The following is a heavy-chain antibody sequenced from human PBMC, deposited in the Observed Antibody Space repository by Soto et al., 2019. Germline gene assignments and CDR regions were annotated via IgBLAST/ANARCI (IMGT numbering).Heavy chain of an antibody. CDR3: GRIGGWPPQFDY. CDR2: ISGSGGST. Sequence: EVQLLESGGGLVQPGGSLRLSCAASGFTFSTYGMSWVRQAPGKGLQWVSVISGSGGSTSYSDSVKGRFTISRDNSKKTLYLQMNSLRVEDTAVDDCGRIGGWPPQFDYWGQGTLVTVSS. D-gene: IGHD6-19*01. V-gene: IGHV3-23*01. CDR1: GFTFSTYG. J-gene: IGHJ4*02.